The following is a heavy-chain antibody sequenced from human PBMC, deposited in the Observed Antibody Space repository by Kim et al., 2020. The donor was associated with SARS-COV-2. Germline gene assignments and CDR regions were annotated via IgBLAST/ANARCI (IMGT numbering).Heavy chain of an antibody. CDR3: ARDSGSFMRPFDI. CDR1: GFTFSSYE. V-gene: IGHV3-48*03. D-gene: IGHD1-26*01. J-gene: IGHJ3*02. Sequence: GGSLRLSCAASGFTFSSYEMNWVRQAPGKGLEWVSYISSSGSTIYYADSVKGRFTISRDNAKNSLYLQMNSLRAEDTAVYYCARDSGSFMRPFDIWGQGTMVTVSS. CDR2: ISSSGSTI.